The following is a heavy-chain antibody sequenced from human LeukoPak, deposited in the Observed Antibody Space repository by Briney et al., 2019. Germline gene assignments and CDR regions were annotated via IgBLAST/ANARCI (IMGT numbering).Heavy chain of an antibody. Sequence: PSETLSLTCSVSGASVSSGSYYWSWIRQPPGKGLEWIGYMYYSGSTNYSPSLKSRVTISVDTSKKQFSLELSSVTAADTAVYYCARETKYCSGGSCYSDGLDIWGQGTMVTVSS. V-gene: IGHV4-61*01. D-gene: IGHD2-15*01. CDR1: GASVSSGSYY. J-gene: IGHJ3*02. CDR3: ARETKYCSGGSCYSDGLDI. CDR2: MYYSGST.